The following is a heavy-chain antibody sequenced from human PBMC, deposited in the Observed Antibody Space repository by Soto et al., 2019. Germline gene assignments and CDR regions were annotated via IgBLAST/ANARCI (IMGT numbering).Heavy chain of an antibody. J-gene: IGHJ4*02. V-gene: IGHV3-48*02. CDR2: ISSSSSTI. CDR1: GFTFSSYS. D-gene: IGHD1-1*01. Sequence: GGSLRLSCAASGFTFSSYSMNWVRQAPGKGLEWVSYISSSSSTIYYADSVKGRFTISRDNAKNTLYLQMNSLREEDTAVYYCARDSSLDSPTLALVYWGQGTLVTVSS. CDR3: ARDSSLDSPTLALVY.